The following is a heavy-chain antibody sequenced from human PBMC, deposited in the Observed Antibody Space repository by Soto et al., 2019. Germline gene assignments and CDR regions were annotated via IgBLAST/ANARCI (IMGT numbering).Heavy chain of an antibody. CDR3: ARDVRVSYFDY. CDR1: GFTFSSYG. J-gene: IGHJ4*02. D-gene: IGHD4-4*01. CDR2: IWYDGSNK. Sequence: QVQLVESGGGVVQPGRSLRLSCAASGFTFSSYGMHWVRQAPGKGLEWVAVIWYDGSNKYYADSVKGRFTISRDNSKDTLYLQLNSLRAESTAVYYSARDVRVSYFDYWGQGTLVTVSS. V-gene: IGHV3-33*01.